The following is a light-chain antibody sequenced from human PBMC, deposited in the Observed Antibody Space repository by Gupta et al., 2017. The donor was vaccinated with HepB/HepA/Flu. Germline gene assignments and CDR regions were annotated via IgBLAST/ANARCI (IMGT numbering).Light chain of an antibody. J-gene: IGLJ2*01. CDR3: CSYAGSSTSVV. V-gene: IGLV2-23*02. CDR2: EVS. CDR1: SSYVGSYNL. Sequence: SALTQPPSVSGSPRQSIPIPCTGTSSYVGSYNLVSWYQPHPGKAPKLMIYEVSKRPSGVSNRFSGSKSGNTASLTISGLQAEDEADYYCCSYAGSSTSVVFGGGTKLTVL.